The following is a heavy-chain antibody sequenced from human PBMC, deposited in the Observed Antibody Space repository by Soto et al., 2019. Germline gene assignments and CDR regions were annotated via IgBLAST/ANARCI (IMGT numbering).Heavy chain of an antibody. Sequence: ASVKVSCKASGYTFTGYYMHWVRQAPGQGLEWMGWINPNSGGTNYAQKFQGWVTMTRDTSISTAYMELSRLRSDDTAVYYCARETHYDILTGYSSNFDYWGQGTLVIVSS. CDR2: INPNSGGT. CDR3: ARETHYDILTGYSSNFDY. D-gene: IGHD3-9*01. CDR1: GYTFTGYY. J-gene: IGHJ4*02. V-gene: IGHV1-2*04.